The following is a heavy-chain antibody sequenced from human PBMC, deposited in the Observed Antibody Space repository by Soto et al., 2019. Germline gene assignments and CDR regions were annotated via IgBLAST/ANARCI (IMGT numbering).Heavy chain of an antibody. CDR3: AKHVFLSTSSYTYYYSGRDV. J-gene: IGHJ6*04. V-gene: IGHV1-69*13. CDR1: GGTFSSYA. D-gene: IGHD2-2*02. CDR2: IIPIFGTA. Sequence: SVKVSCKASGGTFSSYAISWVRQAPGQGLEWMGGIIPIFGTANYAQKFQGRVTITADESTSTAYMELSSLRSEDTAVYYCAKHVFLSTSSYTYYYSGRDVGGKGPRSTVPS.